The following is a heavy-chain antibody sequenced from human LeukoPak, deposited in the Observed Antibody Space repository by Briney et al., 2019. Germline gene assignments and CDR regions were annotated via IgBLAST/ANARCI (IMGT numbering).Heavy chain of an antibody. CDR3: ARDLIQLLTYYYYYGMDV. CDR2: ISAYNGNT. J-gene: IGHJ6*02. V-gene: IGHV1-18*01. D-gene: IGHD5-24*01. Sequence: GASVKVSCKASGGTFSSYAISWVRQAPGQGLEWMGWISAYNGNTNYAQKLQGRVTMTTDTSTSTAYMELRSLRSDDTAVYYCARDLIQLLTYYYYYGMDVWGQGTTVTVSS. CDR1: GGTFSSYA.